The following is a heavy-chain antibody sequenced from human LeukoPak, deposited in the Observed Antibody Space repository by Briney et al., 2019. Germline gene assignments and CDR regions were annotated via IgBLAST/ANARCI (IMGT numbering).Heavy chain of an antibody. CDR1: GGSISSGDYY. D-gene: IGHD3-22*01. J-gene: IGHJ5*02. CDR3: ARPYYYDSRIDP. V-gene: IGHV4-30-4*01. Sequence: SETLSLTCTVSGGSISSGDYYWSWIRQPPGKGLEWIGYTYYSGSTYYNPPLKSRVTISVDTSKNQFSLKLSSVTAADTAVYYCARPYYYDSRIDPWGQGTLVTVSS. CDR2: TYYSGST.